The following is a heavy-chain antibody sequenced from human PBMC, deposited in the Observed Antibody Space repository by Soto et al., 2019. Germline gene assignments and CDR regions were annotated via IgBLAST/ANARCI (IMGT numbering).Heavy chain of an antibody. D-gene: IGHD6-19*01. J-gene: IGHJ4*02. CDR1: GFTXXSXX. CDR2: INSDGSST. V-gene: IGHV3-74*01. Sequence: GGPLRLSCAASGFTXXSXXXHWVRQAPGKGLVWVSRINSDGSSTTYADSEKGRFTISRDSAKNTLYLQMNSLRAEDTAVYYCVRGEGGWETYWGQGTLVTVSS. CDR3: VRGEGGWETY.